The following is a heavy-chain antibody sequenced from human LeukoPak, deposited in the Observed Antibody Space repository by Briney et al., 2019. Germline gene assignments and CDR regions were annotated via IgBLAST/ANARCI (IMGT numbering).Heavy chain of an antibody. D-gene: IGHD6-13*01. J-gene: IGHJ3*02. V-gene: IGHV3-73*01. CDR1: GFTFSGSV. Sequence: GGSLKLSCAASGFTFSGSVMHWVRQAAGKGLEWVGRIRMKRNNYATAYSASVKGRFTISRDDSKNTVYLHMDSLKTEDTALYYCSRLEDSSPIEVALDIWGQGTVVTVSS. CDR3: SRLEDSSPIEVALDI. CDR2: IRMKRNNYAT.